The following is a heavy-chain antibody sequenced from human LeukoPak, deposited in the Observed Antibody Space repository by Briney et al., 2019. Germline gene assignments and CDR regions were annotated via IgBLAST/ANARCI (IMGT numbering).Heavy chain of an antibody. CDR3: ARVARGYSAYEYYFDY. CDR2: ISVNGGST. Sequence: PGGSLRLSCAASGFTFSNYAMHWVRQAPGKGLEDVTAISVNGGSTYYANSVKGRFTISRDNSKNTLYLQMGSLRAEDMAVYYCARVARGYSAYEYYFDYWGQGTLVTVSS. CDR1: GFTFSNYA. D-gene: IGHD5-12*01. J-gene: IGHJ4*02. V-gene: IGHV3-64*01.